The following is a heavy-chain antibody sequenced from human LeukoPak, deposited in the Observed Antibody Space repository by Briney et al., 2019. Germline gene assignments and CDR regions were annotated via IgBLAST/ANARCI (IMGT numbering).Heavy chain of an antibody. Sequence: PGGSLRLSCAASGFTFSSYAMSWVRQAPGKGLEWVSAIRGSGGSAYYADSVKGRFTISRDNSKNTLYLQMNSLRAEGTAVYYCAKEYEGWNWNQFDYWGQGTLVTVSS. V-gene: IGHV3-23*01. D-gene: IGHD1-1*01. CDR2: IRGSGGSA. J-gene: IGHJ4*02. CDR1: GFTFSSYA. CDR3: AKEYEGWNWNQFDY.